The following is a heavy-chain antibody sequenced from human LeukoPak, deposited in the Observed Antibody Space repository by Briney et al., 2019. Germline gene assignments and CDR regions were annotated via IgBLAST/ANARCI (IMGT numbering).Heavy chain of an antibody. D-gene: IGHD5-12*01. V-gene: IGHV1-18*01. Sequence: GASVKVSCKASGYTFTSYGISWVRQAPGQGLEWMGWISAYNGNTNYAQKLQGRVTMTTDTSTSTAYMELRSLRSDDTAVYYCARVSRGIVATITLGYYYYYYMDVWGKGTTVTISS. CDR1: GYTFTSYG. CDR3: ARVSRGIVATITLGYYYYYYMDV. J-gene: IGHJ6*03. CDR2: ISAYNGNT.